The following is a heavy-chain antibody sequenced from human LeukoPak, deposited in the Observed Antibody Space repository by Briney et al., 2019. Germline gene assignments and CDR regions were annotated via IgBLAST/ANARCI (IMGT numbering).Heavy chain of an antibody. J-gene: IGHJ4*02. CDR3: ARGGGDRSGYYVLY. Sequence: GASVKVSCKASGYTFTRYGISWMRQAPGQGLEWMGWISAYNGNTDYAQNLQGRVSMTTDTSTNTAYMELRSLISDDTAVYYCARGGGDRSGYYVLYWGQGTLVTVSS. CDR1: GYTFTRYG. V-gene: IGHV1-18*01. D-gene: IGHD3-22*01. CDR2: ISAYNGNT.